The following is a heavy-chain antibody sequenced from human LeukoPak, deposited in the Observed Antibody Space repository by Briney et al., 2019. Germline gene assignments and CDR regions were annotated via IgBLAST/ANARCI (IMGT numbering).Heavy chain of an antibody. CDR3: ARGLTGPYYYYYGMDV. CDR1: GGSISSGDYY. J-gene: IGHJ6*02. D-gene: IGHD7-27*01. V-gene: IGHV4-30-4*01. Sequence: PSETLSLTCTVSGGSISSGDYYWSWIRQPPGKGLEWIGYIYYSGSTYYNPSLKSRVTISVDTSKNQFSLKLSSVTAADTAVYYCARGLTGPYYYYYGMDVWGQGTTVTVSS. CDR2: IYYSGST.